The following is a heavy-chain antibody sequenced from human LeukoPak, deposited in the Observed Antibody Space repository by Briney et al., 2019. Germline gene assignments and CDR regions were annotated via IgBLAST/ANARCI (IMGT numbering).Heavy chain of an antibody. CDR1: GFTFRTLA. CDR2: ISDNSRST. D-gene: IGHD3-10*02. CDR3: AKGVRPGGGGMDV. Sequence: GGSLRLSCAASGFTFRTLAMNWGRQAPGKGLEWVSTISDNSRSTHYVESAKGRFTISRDNSKNTLDLQMNSLKAEDTAIYYCAKGVRPGGGGMDVWGQGTTVTVSS. V-gene: IGHV3-23*01. J-gene: IGHJ6*02.